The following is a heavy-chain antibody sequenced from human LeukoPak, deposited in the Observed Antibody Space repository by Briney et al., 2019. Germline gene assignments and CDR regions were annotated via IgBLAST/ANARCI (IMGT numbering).Heavy chain of an antibody. CDR1: GYTLTGYY. Sequence: ASVKVSCKASGYTLTGYYMHWVRQAPGQGLEWIGWINTISGGTNYAQKFQGRGTMTRDTSISTAYMELSRLTSDDTAVYYCARGREVAGTVGYWGQGTLVTVSS. J-gene: IGHJ4*02. D-gene: IGHD6-19*01. CDR3: ARGREVAGTVGY. CDR2: INTISGGT. V-gene: IGHV1-2*02.